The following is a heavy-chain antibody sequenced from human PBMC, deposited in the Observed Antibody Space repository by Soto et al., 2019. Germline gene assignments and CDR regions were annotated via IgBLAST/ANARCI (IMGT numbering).Heavy chain of an antibody. V-gene: IGHV4-34*01. J-gene: IGHJ6*02. CDR1: GGSFSGYY. CDR3: ARGFGGIAVAGAARTTAADADYYYYGMDV. Sequence: QVQLQQWGAGLLKPSETLSLTCAVYGGSFSGYYWSWIRQPPGKGLEWIGEINHSGSTNYNPSLKNRVTISVDTSKNQFSLKLSSVTAADTAVYYCARGFGGIAVAGAARTTAADADYYYYGMDVWGQGTTVTVSS. CDR2: INHSGST. D-gene: IGHD6-19*01.